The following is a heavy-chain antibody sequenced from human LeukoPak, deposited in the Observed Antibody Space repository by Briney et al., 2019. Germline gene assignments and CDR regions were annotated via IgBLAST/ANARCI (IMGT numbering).Heavy chain of an antibody. Sequence: LSLTCTVSVGSISSGDYYWTWVRQAPGKGLEWVPVIYSGGSTYYVDSVKGRFTISRDDSKNTLFLQMNSLRAEDTAVYYCARVLSGAPGYSNGWNWADFYYYAMDVWGQGTTVTVSS. J-gene: IGHJ6*02. CDR3: ARVLSGAPGYSNGWNWADFYYYAMDV. CDR2: IYSGGST. D-gene: IGHD6-19*01. V-gene: IGHV3-66*01. CDR1: VGSISSGDYY.